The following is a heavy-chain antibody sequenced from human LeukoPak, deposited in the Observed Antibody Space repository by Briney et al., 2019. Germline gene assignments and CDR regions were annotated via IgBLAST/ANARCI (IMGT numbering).Heavy chain of an antibody. CDR2: IRSKNYGGTT. CDR3: TRVIVATKDY. Sequence: GRSLRLSCTGSGFTYGDYAMNWVRQAPGKGLEWVGFIRSKNYGGTTEYAASVKGRFTISRDDSRSIAYLQMNSLKTEDTAVYYCTRVIVATKDYWGQGTLVTVSS. D-gene: IGHD5-12*01. V-gene: IGHV3-49*04. J-gene: IGHJ4*02. CDR1: GFTYGDYA.